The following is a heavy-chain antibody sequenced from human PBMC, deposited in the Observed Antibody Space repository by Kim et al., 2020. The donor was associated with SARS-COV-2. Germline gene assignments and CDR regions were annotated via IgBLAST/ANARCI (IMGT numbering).Heavy chain of an antibody. CDR3: ARTSMDYGDYSWYFDY. V-gene: IGHV4-59*01. Sequence: SETLSLTCTVSGGSISSYYWSWIRQPPGKGLEWIGYIYYSGSTNYNPSLKSRVTISVDTSKNQFSLKLSSVTAADTAVYYCARTSMDYGDYSWYFDYWGQGTLVTVSS. J-gene: IGHJ4*02. CDR2: IYYSGST. D-gene: IGHD4-17*01. CDR1: GGSISSYY.